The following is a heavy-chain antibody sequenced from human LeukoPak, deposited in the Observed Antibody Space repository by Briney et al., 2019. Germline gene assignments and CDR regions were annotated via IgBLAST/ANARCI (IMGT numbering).Heavy chain of an antibody. V-gene: IGHV3-7*01. CDR2: IKQDGSEK. CDR3: ARDSNHDHGGNFDY. Sequence: GGSLRLSCAASGFTFSSYWMSWVRQAPGKGLEWVANIKQDGSEKYYVDSVKGRFTISRDNAKNSLYLQMNSLRAEDTAVYYCARDSNHDHGGNFDYWSQGTLVTVSS. CDR1: GFTFSSYW. J-gene: IGHJ4*02. D-gene: IGHD4-23*01.